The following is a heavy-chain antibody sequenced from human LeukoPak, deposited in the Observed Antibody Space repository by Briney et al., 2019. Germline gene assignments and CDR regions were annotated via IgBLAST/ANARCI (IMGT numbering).Heavy chain of an antibody. CDR2: ISAYNGNT. V-gene: IGHV1-18*01. Sequence: GASVKVSCKASGYTFTSYGISWVRQAPGQGLEWMRWISAYNGNTNFAQKLQGRITMTTDTSTSTAYMELRSLRSDDTAVYYCARDYYGSGSYYNQNWFDPWGQGTLVTVSS. CDR3: ARDYYGSGSYYNQNWFDP. CDR1: GYTFTSYG. D-gene: IGHD3-10*01. J-gene: IGHJ5*02.